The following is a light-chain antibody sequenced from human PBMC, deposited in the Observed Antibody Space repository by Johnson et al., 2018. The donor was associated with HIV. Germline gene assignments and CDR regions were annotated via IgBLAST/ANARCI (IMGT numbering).Light chain of an antibody. Sequence: QSVLTQPPSVSAAPGQKVTISCSGSSSNIGNNYVSWYQQLPGTAPKLLIYDNNRRPSGIPDRFSGSKSGTSATLGITGLQTGDEADYYCGTWDSSLSAMGLGTGTKGTVL. J-gene: IGLJ1*01. CDR3: GTWDSSLSAMG. V-gene: IGLV1-51*01. CDR2: DNN. CDR1: SSNIGNNY.